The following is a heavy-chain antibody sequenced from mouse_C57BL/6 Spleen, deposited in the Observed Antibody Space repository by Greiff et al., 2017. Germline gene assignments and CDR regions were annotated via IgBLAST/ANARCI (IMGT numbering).Heavy chain of an antibody. Sequence: QVQLQQPGAELVRPGTSVKLYCKASGYTFTSYWMHWVQQRPGQGLEWIGVIDPSDSYTNYNQKFKGKATLTVDTSSSTAYMQLSSLTSEDSAVYYCARASMVTTEYYFDDWGQGTTLTVSS. D-gene: IGHD2-2*01. J-gene: IGHJ2*01. CDR1: GYTFTSYW. CDR2: IDPSDSYT. V-gene: IGHV1-59*01. CDR3: ARASMVTTEYYFDD.